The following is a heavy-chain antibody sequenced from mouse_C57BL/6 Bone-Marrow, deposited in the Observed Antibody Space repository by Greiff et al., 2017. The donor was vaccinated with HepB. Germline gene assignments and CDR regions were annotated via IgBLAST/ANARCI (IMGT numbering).Heavy chain of an antibody. Sequence: DVQLQESGGGLVKPGGSLKLSCAASGFTFSSYAMSWVRQTPEKRLEWVATISDGGSYTYYPDNVKGRFTISRDNAKNNLYLQMSHLKSEDTAMYYCARDRDYYGSSPSYYFDYWGQGTTLTVSS. V-gene: IGHV5-4*01. CDR1: GFTFSSYA. D-gene: IGHD1-1*01. CDR3: ARDRDYYGSSPSYYFDY. CDR2: ISDGGSYT. J-gene: IGHJ2*01.